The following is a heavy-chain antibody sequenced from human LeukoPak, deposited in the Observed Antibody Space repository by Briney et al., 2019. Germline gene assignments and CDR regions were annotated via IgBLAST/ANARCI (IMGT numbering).Heavy chain of an antibody. CDR2: IKNKKDGGTT. Sequence: GGSLRLSCAASGFTFSNAWMTWVRKAPGRGLEWVGRIKNKKDGGTTDYAAPVKGRFTISRDDSKSTLYLEMNSLKIEDTAMYYCTTDVYIWGQGTLVTVSS. J-gene: IGHJ4*02. CDR3: TTDVYI. CDR1: GFTFSNAW. V-gene: IGHV3-15*01.